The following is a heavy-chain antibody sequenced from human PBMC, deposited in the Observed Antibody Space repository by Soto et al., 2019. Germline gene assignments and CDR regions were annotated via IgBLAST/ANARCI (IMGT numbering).Heavy chain of an antibody. Sequence: SQTLSLTCAISGDSVSSNSAAWNWIMQSPSRGLEWLGRTYYRSKWYNDYAVSVKSRITINPDTSKNQFSLQLNSVTPEDSAVYYCARDQYDSSGYYYYYYYMDVWGKGTTVTVSS. CDR1: GDSVSSNSAA. J-gene: IGHJ6*03. D-gene: IGHD3-22*01. CDR3: ARDQYDSSGYYYYYYYMDV. CDR2: TYYRSKWYN. V-gene: IGHV6-1*01.